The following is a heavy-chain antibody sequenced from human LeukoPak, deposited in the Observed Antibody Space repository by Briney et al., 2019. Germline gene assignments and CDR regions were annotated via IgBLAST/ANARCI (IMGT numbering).Heavy chain of an antibody. CDR1: GLTFSSYS. D-gene: IGHD3-3*01. J-gene: IGHJ6*03. CDR2: ISSSSSTI. CDR3: ARDRVLRFLEWLNDYYYMDV. V-gene: IGHV3-48*01. Sequence: PGGSLRLPCAESGLTFSSYSMNWVRQAPGKGLEWVSYISSSSSTIYYADSVKGRFTISRDNAKNSLYLQMNSLRAEDTAVYYCARDRVLRFLEWLNDYYYMDVWGKGTTVTVSS.